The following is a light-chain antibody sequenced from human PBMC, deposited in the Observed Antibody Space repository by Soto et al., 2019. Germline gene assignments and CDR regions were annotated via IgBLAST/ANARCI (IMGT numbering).Light chain of an antibody. V-gene: IGKV1-27*01. CDR1: QGIRNF. J-gene: IGKJ5*01. Sequence: DIPMTQSPSSLSASVGDRVTITCRASQGIRNFLAWYQQKPGKVPKLLISAASTLESGVPSRFSGSGSGTEFTLTITSLQPEDVATYYCQKYSSVITFGQGTRLEIK. CDR3: QKYSSVIT. CDR2: AAS.